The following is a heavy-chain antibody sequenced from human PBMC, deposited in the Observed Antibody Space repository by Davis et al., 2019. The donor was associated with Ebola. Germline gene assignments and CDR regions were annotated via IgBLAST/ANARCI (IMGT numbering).Heavy chain of an antibody. J-gene: IGHJ6*02. D-gene: IGHD1-26*01. CDR3: ARDPPLYIVGAKQENGMDV. V-gene: IGHV1-46*01. CDR1: GYTFTSHY. CDR2: INPSGGST. Sequence: AASVHVSCKASGYTFTSHYMHWVRQAPGQGLEWMGIINPSGGSTSYAQKFQGRVTMTRDTSTSTVYMELSSLRSEDTAVYYCARDPPLYIVGAKQENGMDVWGQGTTVTVSS.